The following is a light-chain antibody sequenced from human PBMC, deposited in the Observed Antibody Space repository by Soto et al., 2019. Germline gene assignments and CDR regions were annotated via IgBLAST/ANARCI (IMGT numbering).Light chain of an antibody. J-gene: IGKJ1*01. V-gene: IGKV3-15*01. Sequence: ILMTQSPATLSVSPGERATLSCRTSQSVSSNLAWYQQKPGQAPRLLIYGASTRATGIPARFSGSGSGTEFTLTISSLQSEDFAVYYCQQYNNWLLWTFGQGTKVDIK. CDR2: GAS. CDR3: QQYNNWLLWT. CDR1: QSVSSN.